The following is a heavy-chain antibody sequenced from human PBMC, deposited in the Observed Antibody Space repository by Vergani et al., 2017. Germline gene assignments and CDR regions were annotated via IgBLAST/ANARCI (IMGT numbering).Heavy chain of an antibody. V-gene: IGHV3-21*01. J-gene: IGHJ4*02. D-gene: IGHD4-23*01. CDR1: GFTFNSYS. Sequence: EVQLVESGGGLVKPGGSLRLSCAASGFTFNSYSMNWVRQAPGKGLEWVSSISASSTYINYAESMKGRFTISRDKAKNSLYLQTDSMRAEDTAVYYCARNELRDYWGQGTLVTVSS. CDR2: ISASSTYI. CDR3: ARNELRDY.